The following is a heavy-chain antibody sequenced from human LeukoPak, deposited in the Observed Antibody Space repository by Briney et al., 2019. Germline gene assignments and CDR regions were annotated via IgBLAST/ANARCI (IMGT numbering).Heavy chain of an antibody. CDR1: GFTFSSYW. Sequence: GGSLRLSCAASGFTFSSYWMSWVRQAPGKGLEWVANIKQDGSEKYYVDSVKGRFTISRDNAKNSLYLQMNSLRAEDTAVYYCARGSIFGVVRYYFDYWGQGTLVTVSS. J-gene: IGHJ4*02. V-gene: IGHV3-7*01. CDR3: ARGSIFGVVRYYFDY. D-gene: IGHD3-3*01. CDR2: IKQDGSEK.